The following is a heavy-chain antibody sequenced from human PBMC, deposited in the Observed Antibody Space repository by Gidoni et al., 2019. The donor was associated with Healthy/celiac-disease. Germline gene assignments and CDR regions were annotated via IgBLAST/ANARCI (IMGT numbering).Heavy chain of an antibody. J-gene: IGHJ2*01. V-gene: IGHV5-51*01. CDR3: ARGNNNSSGWYSFSLGLGYFDL. D-gene: IGHD6-19*01. CDR1: GYSFTSYW. Sequence: EVQLVQSGAEVKKPGESLKISCKGSGYSFTSYWIGWVRQMPGKGLEWMGIIYPGDSDTRYSPSFQGQVTISADKSISTAYLQWSSLKASDTAMYYCARGNNNSSGWYSFSLGLGYFDLWGRGTLVTVSS. CDR2: IYPGDSDT.